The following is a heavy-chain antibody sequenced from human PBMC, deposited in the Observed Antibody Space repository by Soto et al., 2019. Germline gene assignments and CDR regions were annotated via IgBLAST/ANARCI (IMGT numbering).Heavy chain of an antibody. V-gene: IGHV4-39*01. Sequence: QLQLQESGPGLVKPSETLSLTCTVSGGSISSSSYYWGWIRQPPGKGLEWIGSIYYSGSTYYNPSLKSRVTISVDTSKNQFSLKLSSVTAADTAVYYCARSTIFGAPRPIWFYFDYWGQGTLVTVSS. CDR3: ARSTIFGAPRPIWFYFDY. CDR2: IYYSGST. D-gene: IGHD3-3*01. CDR1: GGSISSSSYY. J-gene: IGHJ4*02.